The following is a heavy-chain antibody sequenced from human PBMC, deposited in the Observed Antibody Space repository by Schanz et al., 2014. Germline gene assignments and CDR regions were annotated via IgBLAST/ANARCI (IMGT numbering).Heavy chain of an antibody. CDR3: ARNYEWFES. J-gene: IGHJ5*01. V-gene: IGHV1-46*03. CDR1: GYTFTTYG. Sequence: QVQLVQSGREVKKPGASVKVSCKASGYTFTTYGISWVRQAPGQGLEWMGMIDPRGASTTYAQKFQGRLSLTGDMSTSTLYLELRSLTSEDTAVYYCARNYEWFESWGQGTLVTVSS. CDR2: IDPRGAST. D-gene: IGHD3-16*01.